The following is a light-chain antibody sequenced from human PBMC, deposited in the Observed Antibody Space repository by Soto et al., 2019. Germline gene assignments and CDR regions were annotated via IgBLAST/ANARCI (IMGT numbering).Light chain of an antibody. CDR2: EAT. J-gene: IGLJ3*02. V-gene: IGLV2-23*01. Sequence: QSALTQPASVSGSPGQSITISCTGTSNDVGSYNFVSWYQHHPGKAPKLMIYEATKRPSGVSHRFSGSKSGNTASLTISGLQAEDEGEYYCCSYAGSMTWVFVGGTKLTVL. CDR1: SNDVGSYNF. CDR3: CSYAGSMTWV.